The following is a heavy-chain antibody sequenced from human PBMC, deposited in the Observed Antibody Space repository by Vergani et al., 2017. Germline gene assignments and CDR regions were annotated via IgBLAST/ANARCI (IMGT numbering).Heavy chain of an antibody. CDR3: ARAFRKLRSIAAAVNYYYMDV. CDR2: INPNSGGT. CDR1: GYTFTGYY. D-gene: IGHD6-13*01. V-gene: IGHV1-2*02. Sequence: QVQLVQSGAEVKKPGASVKVSCKASGYTFTGYYMHWVRQAPGQGLEWMGWINPNSGGTNYAQKFQGRVTMTRDTSISTAYMELSRLRSDDTAVYYCARAFRKLRSIAAAVNYYYMDVWGKGTTVTVSS. J-gene: IGHJ6*03.